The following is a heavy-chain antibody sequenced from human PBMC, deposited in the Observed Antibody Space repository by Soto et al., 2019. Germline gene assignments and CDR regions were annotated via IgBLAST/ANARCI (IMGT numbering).Heavy chain of an antibody. Sequence: XSVKVSCKASGYTFTSYGIRLVRQAPGQGLEWMGWISAYNGNTNYAQKLQGRVTMTTDTSTSTAYMELRSLRSDDTAVYYCARDNYDSSGYYYEYLDYWGQGTLVTVSS. D-gene: IGHD3-22*01. CDR2: ISAYNGNT. J-gene: IGHJ4*02. CDR1: GYTFTSYG. CDR3: ARDNYDSSGYYYEYLDY. V-gene: IGHV1-18*01.